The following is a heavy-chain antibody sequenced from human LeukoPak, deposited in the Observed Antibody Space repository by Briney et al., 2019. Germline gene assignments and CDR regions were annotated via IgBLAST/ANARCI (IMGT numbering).Heavy chain of an antibody. CDR1: GYSISSGYY. D-gene: IGHD2-21*01. CDR3: ASQGSRIRPPKYNWFDP. CDR2: IYHSGST. Sequence: SETLSLTCTVSGYSISSGYYWGWIRQPPGKGLEWIGSIYHSGSTYYNPSLKSRVTISVDTSKNQFSLKLSSVTAADTAVYYCASQGSRIRPPKYNWFDPWGQGTLVTVSS. V-gene: IGHV4-38-2*02. J-gene: IGHJ5*02.